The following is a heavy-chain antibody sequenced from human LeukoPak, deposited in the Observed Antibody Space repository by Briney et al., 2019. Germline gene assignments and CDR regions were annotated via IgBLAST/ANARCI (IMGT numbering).Heavy chain of an antibody. V-gene: IGHV3-23*01. J-gene: IGHJ4*02. Sequence: PGGSLRLSCAASGFTFNTYAMSWVRQAPGKGLEWVSGISASGGSTYYADSVKGRFTISRDNSKNTLYLQMNSLRAEDTAVYYCAKGKVLGEPVDYWGQGTLVTVSS. CDR2: ISASGGST. CDR3: AKGKVLGEPVDY. D-gene: IGHD4/OR15-4a*01. CDR1: GFTFNTYA.